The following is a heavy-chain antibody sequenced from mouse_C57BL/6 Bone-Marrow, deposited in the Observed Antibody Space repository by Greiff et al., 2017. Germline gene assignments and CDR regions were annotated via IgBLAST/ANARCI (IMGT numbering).Heavy chain of an antibody. V-gene: IGHV1-69*01. Sequence: QVQLQQPGTELVKPGASVKLSCKASGYTFTSYWMHWVKQRPGQGLEWIGEIDPSDSYTNYNQKFKGKSTLTVDKSSSTAYMQLSSLTSEDSAVYYCARDYSNYFYAMDYWGQGTSVTVSS. CDR3: ARDYSNYFYAMDY. J-gene: IGHJ4*01. CDR2: IDPSDSYT. D-gene: IGHD2-5*01. CDR1: GYTFTSYW.